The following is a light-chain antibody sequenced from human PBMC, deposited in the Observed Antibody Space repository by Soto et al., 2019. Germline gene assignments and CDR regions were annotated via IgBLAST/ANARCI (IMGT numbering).Light chain of an antibody. CDR2: DVS. CDR1: SSDVGDYND. Sequence: QSVLTQPRSVSGSPGQSVTISCTGTSSDVGDYNDVSWYQQHPGKAPKLMIYDVSKRPSGVPDRFSGSKSGNTASLTISGLQAEDEADYYCCSYAGSYTAWVFGGGTKVTVL. J-gene: IGLJ3*02. V-gene: IGLV2-11*01. CDR3: CSYAGSYTAWV.